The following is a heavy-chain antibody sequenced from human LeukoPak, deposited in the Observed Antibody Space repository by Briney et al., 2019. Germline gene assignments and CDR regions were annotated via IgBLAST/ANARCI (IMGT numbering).Heavy chain of an antibody. V-gene: IGHV4-4*07. J-gene: IGHJ5*02. CDR2: IYATDLT. Sequence: PSETLSLTCTVSGRSIRSVYWNWIRQSAGKGLEWIGRIYATDLTNYNPSLKSRVTLSVDMSKNELSLTLKSVTAADTAVHYCARGFGSGTSPIDLWGQGALVTVSS. CDR1: GRSIRSVY. D-gene: IGHD3-10*01. CDR3: ARGFGSGTSPIDL.